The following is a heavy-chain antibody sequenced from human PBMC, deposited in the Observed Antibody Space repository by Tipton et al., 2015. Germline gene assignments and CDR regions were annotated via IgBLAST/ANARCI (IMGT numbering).Heavy chain of an antibody. D-gene: IGHD2-8*02. CDR2: IIPVFGTR. Sequence: QSGPEVKKPGSSVKVSCKASGDIFTKFAFSWVRQAPGQGLQWMGGIIPVFGTRDSVQEFQARVTMTADASTATVFMELSNLTSNDTAVYYCAVSGNVVLVGGRHYHFGMDVWGQGTTVIVSS. CDR3: AVSGNVVLVGGRHYHFGMDV. CDR1: GDIFTKFA. V-gene: IGHV1-69*01. J-gene: IGHJ6*02.